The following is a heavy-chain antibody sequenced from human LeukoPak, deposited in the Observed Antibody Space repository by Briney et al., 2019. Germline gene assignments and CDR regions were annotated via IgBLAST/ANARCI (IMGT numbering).Heavy chain of an antibody. D-gene: IGHD3-22*01. Sequence: GGSLRLSCAASGFTFSNYAMSWVRQAPGKGLEWVSAISGSGGSTYYADSVKGRFTISRDNSKNTLYLQMNSLRAEDTAVYYCANFPLTMIERGGGDWFDYWGQGTLVTVSS. CDR3: ANFPLTMIERGGGDWFDY. V-gene: IGHV3-23*01. CDR2: ISGSGGST. CDR1: GFTFSNYA. J-gene: IGHJ4*02.